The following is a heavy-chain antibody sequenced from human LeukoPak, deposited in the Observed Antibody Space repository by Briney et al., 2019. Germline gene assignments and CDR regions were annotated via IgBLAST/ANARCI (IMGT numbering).Heavy chain of an antibody. CDR3: ANAEVATTRFEH. D-gene: IGHD2-15*01. CDR1: GFTFSSYT. J-gene: IGHJ4*02. Sequence: GGSLRLSCAASGFTFSSYTMHWVRQAPGKGLEWVAVISYDGSNKYYADCVKRRFTISRDNSKNTLYLQMNSLRAEDTAVYYCANAEVATTRFEHWGQGTLVTVSS. CDR2: ISYDGSNK. V-gene: IGHV3-30-3*01.